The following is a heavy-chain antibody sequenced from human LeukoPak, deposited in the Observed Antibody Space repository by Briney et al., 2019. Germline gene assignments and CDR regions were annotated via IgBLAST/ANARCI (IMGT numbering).Heavy chain of an antibody. Sequence: YYANSVKGRFTISRDNSTNTLYLQMSSLRAEDMAVYYFARGNSGYGAFDIWGQGTMVTVSS. V-gene: IGHV3-64*01. D-gene: IGHD5-12*01. J-gene: IGHJ3*02. CDR3: ARGNSGYGAFDI.